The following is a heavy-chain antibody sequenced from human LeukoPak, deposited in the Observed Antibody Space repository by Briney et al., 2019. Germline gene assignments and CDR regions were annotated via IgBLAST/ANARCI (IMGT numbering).Heavy chain of an antibody. Sequence: PGGSLRLSCAASGFTFSSYAMSWVRQAPGKGLEWVSVISGSGGSTYYADSVKGRFTISRDNSKNTLYLQMNSLRAEDTAVYYCALQDGDSPDYYYYGMDVWGQGTTVTVSS. CDR1: GFTFSSYA. D-gene: IGHD4-17*01. V-gene: IGHV3-23*01. J-gene: IGHJ6*02. CDR3: ALQDGDSPDYYYYGMDV. CDR2: ISGSGGST.